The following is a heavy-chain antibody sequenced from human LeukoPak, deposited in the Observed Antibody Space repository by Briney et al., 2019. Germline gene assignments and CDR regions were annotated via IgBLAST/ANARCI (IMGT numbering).Heavy chain of an antibody. Sequence: GGSLRLSCAAAGFTFSNFGFHWVRQAPGKGLEWVAVIFYDGSRKFYADSVKGRFTISRDTSKNTLYLQLNSLRAEDTAVYYCARDDSATYYNLAYWGQGTPVTVSS. CDR1: GFTFSNFG. CDR3: ARDDSATYYNLAY. CDR2: IFYDGSRK. D-gene: IGHD3-10*01. V-gene: IGHV3-33*01. J-gene: IGHJ4*02.